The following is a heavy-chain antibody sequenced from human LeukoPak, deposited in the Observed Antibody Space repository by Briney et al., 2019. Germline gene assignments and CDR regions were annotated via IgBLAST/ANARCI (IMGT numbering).Heavy chain of an antibody. D-gene: IGHD3-10*01. Sequence: SETLSLTCTVSGASINSDTYYWGWIRQPPGKGLEWIGTHSHSGSAYYNPSLRSRITMSLDTSKNQFSLKLSSVTAADTAVYYCARDRGGGVFDYWGQGTLVTVSS. CDR2: HSHSGSA. CDR1: GASINSDTYY. CDR3: ARDRGGGVFDY. J-gene: IGHJ4*02. V-gene: IGHV4-39*07.